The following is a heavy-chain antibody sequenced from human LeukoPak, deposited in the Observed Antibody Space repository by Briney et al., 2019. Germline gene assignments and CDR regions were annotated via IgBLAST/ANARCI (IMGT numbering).Heavy chain of an antibody. V-gene: IGHV3-7*01. CDR1: GFTFSNLW. CDR3: ATNEWELLKP. CDR2: INQDGNDK. Sequence: GGSLRLSCAASGFTFSNLWMTWVRQASGKGLEWVANINQDGNDKYYVESVKGRFTISRDNAKNSVYLQMSSLRAEDTAVYYCATNEWELLKPWGQGTLVTVSS. D-gene: IGHD1-26*01. J-gene: IGHJ5*02.